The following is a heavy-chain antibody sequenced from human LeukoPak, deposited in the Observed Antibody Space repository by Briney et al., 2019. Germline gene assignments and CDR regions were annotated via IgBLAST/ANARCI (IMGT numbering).Heavy chain of an antibody. V-gene: IGHV1-69*02. CDR2: IIPILGIA. J-gene: IGHJ3*02. D-gene: IGHD5-24*01. Sequence: SVKVSCKASGGTFSSYTISWVRQAPGQGLEWMGRIIPILGIANYAQKFQGRVTITADKSTSTAYMELSSLRSEDTAVYYCARVGDGLNDAFDIWGQGTMVTVSS. CDR3: ARVGDGLNDAFDI. CDR1: GGTFSSYT.